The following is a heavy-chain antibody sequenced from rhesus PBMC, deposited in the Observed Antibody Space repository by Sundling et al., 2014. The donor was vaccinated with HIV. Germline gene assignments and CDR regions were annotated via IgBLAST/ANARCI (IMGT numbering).Heavy chain of an antibody. J-gene: IGHJ6*01. CDR2: IMPLDGAT. V-gene: IGHV1-198*02. CDR1: GFSFSSYG. CDR3: ARGRYDYGLDS. D-gene: IGHD3-40*01. Sequence: QVQLVQSGTDVKKPGASVKVSCKASGFSFSSYGINWVRQAPGQGLEWMGMIMPLDGATNYAEKFQDRVTITADMSTKTAYMEVNSLTSEDTAVYYCARGRYDYGLDSWGQGSSSPSPQ.